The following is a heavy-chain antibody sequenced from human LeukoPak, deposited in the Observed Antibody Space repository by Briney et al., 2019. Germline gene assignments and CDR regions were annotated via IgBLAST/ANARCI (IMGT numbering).Heavy chain of an antibody. CDR2: IYPNSGGT. Sequence: GASVKVSCKASGYTFIDFYMHWVRQAPGQGPEWIGWIYPNSGGTNYAQNFQGRVTMTRDTSISTAYMELSRLTSDDTAVYYCARDTSMVDFDYWGQGTLVTVSS. D-gene: IGHD5-18*01. CDR1: GYTFIDFY. V-gene: IGHV1-2*02. J-gene: IGHJ4*02. CDR3: ARDTSMVDFDY.